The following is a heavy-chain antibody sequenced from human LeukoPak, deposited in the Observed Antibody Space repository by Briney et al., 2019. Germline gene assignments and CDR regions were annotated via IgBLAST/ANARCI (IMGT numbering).Heavy chain of an antibody. J-gene: IGHJ4*02. CDR2: IIPIFGTA. D-gene: IGHD3-9*01. Sequence: SVKVSCKASGGTFSSYAISWVRQAPGQGLEWMGGIIPIFGTANYAQKLQGRVTITTDESTSTAYMELSSLRSEDTAVYYCARTPYDILTGYTLGYFDYWGQGTLVTVS. CDR3: ARTPYDILTGYTLGYFDY. V-gene: IGHV1-69*05. CDR1: GGTFSSYA.